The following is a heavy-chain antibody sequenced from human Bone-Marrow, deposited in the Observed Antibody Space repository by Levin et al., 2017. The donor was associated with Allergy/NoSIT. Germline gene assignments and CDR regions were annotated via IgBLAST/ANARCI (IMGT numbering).Heavy chain of an antibody. J-gene: IGHJ3*01. Sequence: QAGGSLRLSCAASGFPVSNNYMTWVRQAPGKGLEWVSMIYADGSTYYADSVKGRFAISRDNSKNTVYLQMNSLRGEDTALYYCAKESSGNVWGQGIMVTVSS. D-gene: IGHD1-14*01. CDR2: IYADGST. V-gene: IGHV3-66*01. CDR1: GFPVSNNY. CDR3: AKESSGNV.